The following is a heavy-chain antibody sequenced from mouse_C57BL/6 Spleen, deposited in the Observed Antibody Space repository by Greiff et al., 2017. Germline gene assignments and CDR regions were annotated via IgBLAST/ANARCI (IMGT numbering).Heavy chain of an antibody. Sequence: VQLQQPGAELVKPGASVKLSCKASGYTFTSYWMHWVKQRPGQGLEWIGMIHPNSGSTNDNEKFKSKATLTVDKSSSTAYMQLSSLTSEDSAVYYCAREKDYGGDYWGQGTTLTVSS. CDR1: GYTFTSYW. J-gene: IGHJ2*01. D-gene: IGHD2-4*01. V-gene: IGHV1-64*01. CDR3: AREKDYGGDY. CDR2: IHPNSGST.